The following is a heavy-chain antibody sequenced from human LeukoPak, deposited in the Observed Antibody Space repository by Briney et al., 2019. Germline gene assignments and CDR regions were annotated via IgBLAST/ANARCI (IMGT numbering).Heavy chain of an antibody. CDR1: GFTFSSYS. D-gene: IGHD4-17*01. V-gene: IGHV3-21*01. J-gene: IGHJ3*02. Sequence: PGGSLRLSCAASGFTFSSYSMNWVRQAPGKGLEWVSSISSSSSSYIYYADSVKGRFTISRDNAKNSLYLQMNSLRAEDTAVYYCARDVGDYDAFDIWGQGTMVTVSS. CDR2: ISSSSSSYI. CDR3: ARDVGDYDAFDI.